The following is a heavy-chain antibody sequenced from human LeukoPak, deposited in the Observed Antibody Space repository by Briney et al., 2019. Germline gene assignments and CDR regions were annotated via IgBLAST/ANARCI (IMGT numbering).Heavy chain of an antibody. D-gene: IGHD3-10*02. V-gene: IGHV3-7*01. J-gene: IGHJ6*04. CDR1: GFTFDTHW. Sequence: GGSLRLSCAASGFTFDTHWMSWVRQAPGKGLEWVANIKQDGSEKDYVDSVKGRFTISRDNAKNSLYLQMNSLRAEDTAVYYCAELGITMIGGVWGKGTTVTISS. CDR3: AELGITMIGGV. CDR2: IKQDGSEK.